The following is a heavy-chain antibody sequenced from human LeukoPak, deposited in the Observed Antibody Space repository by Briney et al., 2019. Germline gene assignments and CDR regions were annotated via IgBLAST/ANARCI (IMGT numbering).Heavy chain of an antibody. Sequence: ASVKVSYKASGYTFTSYDINWVRQATGQGLEWMGWMNPNSGNTGYAQKFQGRVTMTRNTSISTAYMELSSLRSEDTAVYYCARGPEPLRFLEWYYYYYGMDVWGQGTTVTVSS. CDR3: ARGPEPLRFLEWYYYYYGMDV. J-gene: IGHJ6*02. D-gene: IGHD3-3*01. CDR1: GYTFTSYD. CDR2: MNPNSGNT. V-gene: IGHV1-8*01.